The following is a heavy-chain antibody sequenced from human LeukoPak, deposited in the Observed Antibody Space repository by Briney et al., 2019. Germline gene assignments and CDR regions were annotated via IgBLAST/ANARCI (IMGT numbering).Heavy chain of an antibody. CDR2: ISYGGSNK. J-gene: IGHJ4*02. CDR1: GFTFSTYG. CDR3: ARDGSGSNYFFDY. Sequence: GSLRLSCAASGFTFSTYGMHWVRQAPGKGLEWVAVISYGGSNKYYTDSVKGRFTISRDNSKNTLYLQMNSLRAGDTAAYYCARDGSGSNYFFDYWGQGTLVTVSS. V-gene: IGHV3-30*03. D-gene: IGHD1-26*01.